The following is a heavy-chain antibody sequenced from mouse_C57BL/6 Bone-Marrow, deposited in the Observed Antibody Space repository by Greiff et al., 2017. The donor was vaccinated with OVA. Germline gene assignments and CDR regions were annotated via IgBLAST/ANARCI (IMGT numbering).Heavy chain of an antibody. D-gene: IGHD1-1*01. V-gene: IGHV2-4*01. CDR2: IWSGGST. CDR3: AKESHYYGSSLGWFAY. J-gene: IGHJ3*01. Sequence: QVQLQQSGPGLVQPSQRLSITCTVSGFSLTSYGVHWVRQPPGKGLEWLGVIWSGGSTDYNAAFISRLSISKDNSKSQVFCKMDSLQADDTAIYYCAKESHYYGSSLGWFAYWGQGTLVTVSA. CDR1: GFSLTSYG.